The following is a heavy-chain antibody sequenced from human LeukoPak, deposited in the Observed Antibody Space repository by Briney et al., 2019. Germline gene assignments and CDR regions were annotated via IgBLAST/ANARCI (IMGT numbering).Heavy chain of an antibody. J-gene: IGHJ3*02. CDR3: ARFQWGATDAFDI. CDR1: ELIVSDNY. CDR2: INRDVSI. Sequence: GGSLRLSCVGSELIVSDNYMSWVRQAPGKGLECVSVINRDVSIYYADSVKGRFTISRDTSKNTLYLQMKSLKVEDTAVYYCARFQWGATDAFDIWGQGTMVTVSS. D-gene: IGHD1-26*01. V-gene: IGHV3-66*01.